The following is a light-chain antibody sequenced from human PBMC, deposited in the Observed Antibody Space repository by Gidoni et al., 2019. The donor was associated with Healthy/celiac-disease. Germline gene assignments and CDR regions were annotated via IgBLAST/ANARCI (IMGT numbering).Light chain of an antibody. CDR3: QSYDSSLSGCV. V-gene: IGLV1-40*01. CDR1: SSNIGAGYD. Sequence: QSVLTQPPSVSGAPGQRVTISSTGSSSNIGAGYDVHWYQQLPGTAPKLLIYGNSNRPSGVPDRFSGSKSGTSASLAITGLQAEDEADYYCQSYDSSLSGCVFGGGTKLPVL. J-gene: IGLJ2*01. CDR2: GNS.